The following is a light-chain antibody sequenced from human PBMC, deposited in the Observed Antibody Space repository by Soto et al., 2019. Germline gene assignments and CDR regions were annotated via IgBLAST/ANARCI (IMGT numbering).Light chain of an antibody. V-gene: IGKV3-15*01. CDR3: QQYNNWPIT. CDR1: QSVSSN. J-gene: IGKJ5*01. CDR2: GAS. Sequence: EIVMTQSPATLSVPTGERATLSCRASQSVSSNLAWYQQKPGQAPRLLIYGASTRATGIPARFSGSGSGTEFTLTISSLQSEDFAVDYCQQYNNWPITFGQGTRLEIK.